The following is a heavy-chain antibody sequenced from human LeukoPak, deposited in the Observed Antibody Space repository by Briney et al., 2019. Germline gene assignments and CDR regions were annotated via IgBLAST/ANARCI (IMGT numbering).Heavy chain of an antibody. CDR1: GYTFTSYV. V-gene: IGHV1-18*01. CDR3: ARFGHYYGSGSIYYYMDV. J-gene: IGHJ6*03. Sequence: ASVKVSCKASGYTFTSYVISWVRQAPGQGLEWMGWISPYNGNTNYAQKLQGRVTMTTDTSTSTAYMELRSLRSDDTAVYYCARFGHYYGSGSIYYYMDVWGKGTTVTISS. CDR2: ISPYNGNT. D-gene: IGHD3-10*01.